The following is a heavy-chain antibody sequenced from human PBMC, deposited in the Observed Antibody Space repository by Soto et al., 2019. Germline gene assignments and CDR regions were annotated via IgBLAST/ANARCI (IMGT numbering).Heavy chain of an antibody. V-gene: IGHV3-7*03. CDR2: IIKDGSEK. CDR1: GFTFSTYW. Sequence: GGSLRLSCAASGFTFSTYWMTWVRQAPGKGLEWVANIIKDGSEKSYVDSVKGRFTISRDNGKNSLYLEMSSLRVEDTAVYYCARDWGGLGYWGQGTLVTVSS. D-gene: IGHD3-16*01. J-gene: IGHJ4*02. CDR3: ARDWGGLGY.